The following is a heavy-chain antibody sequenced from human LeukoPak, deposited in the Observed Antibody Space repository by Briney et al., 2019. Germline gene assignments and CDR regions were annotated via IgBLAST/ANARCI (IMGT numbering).Heavy chain of an antibody. CDR1: GFTLNTCA. CDR2: ISSSGGST. CDR3: AKERYASGNFFFDY. J-gene: IGHJ4*02. Sequence: QPGGSLRLSCAASGFTLNTCAMSWVRQAPGKGLEWVSGISSSGGSTYYADSVEGRYTISRDTSKNTLYLQMNSLTAEDTAVYYCAKERYASGNFFFDYWGQGTLVTVSS. V-gene: IGHV3-23*01. D-gene: IGHD2-2*01.